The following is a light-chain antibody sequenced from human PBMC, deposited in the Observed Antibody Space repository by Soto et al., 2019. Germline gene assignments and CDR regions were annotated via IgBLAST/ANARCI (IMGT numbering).Light chain of an antibody. CDR3: QQYKSYSHT. CDR2: DAS. V-gene: IGKV1-5*01. CDR1: ETISTW. Sequence: DIQMTQSPSTLSASVGARVTITCRASETISTWLAWYQQKPGKAPKLLIFDASSLESGVPSRFSGSGSGTEFTLTISRLQPDDFATYYCQQYKSYSHTFGQGTKLEIK. J-gene: IGKJ2*01.